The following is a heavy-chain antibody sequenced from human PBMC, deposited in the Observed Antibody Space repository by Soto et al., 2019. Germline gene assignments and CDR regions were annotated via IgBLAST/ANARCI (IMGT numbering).Heavy chain of an antibody. CDR2: MNPNSGNT. Sequence: ASVKVSCKASGYTFTSYDINWVRQATGQGLEWMGWMNPNSGNTGYAQKFQGRVTMTRNTSISTAYMELSSLRSEDTAVYYWARGVLRSGYDLGYWGQGTLVTVSS. D-gene: IGHD5-12*01. CDR3: ARGVLRSGYDLGY. J-gene: IGHJ4*02. CDR1: GYTFTSYD. V-gene: IGHV1-8*01.